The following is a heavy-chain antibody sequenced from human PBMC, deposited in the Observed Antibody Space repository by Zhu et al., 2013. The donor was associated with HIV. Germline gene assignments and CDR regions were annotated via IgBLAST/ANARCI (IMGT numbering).Heavy chain of an antibody. CDR3: AAYCSSTSCFPLFDP. D-gene: IGHD2-2*01. V-gene: IGHV4-61*01. CDR2: LLHGVT. J-gene: IGHJ5*02. CDR1: WLRHQWQLL. Sequence: LQESGPRTGEAFGDPVPHLRCLWWLRHQWQLLLELDPPVPREGTGVDWIYLLHGVTKYNPSLKSRVTISLDTSKNQFSLKLSTVTAADTAVYYCAAYCSSTSCFPLFDPWGQGTLVTVSS.